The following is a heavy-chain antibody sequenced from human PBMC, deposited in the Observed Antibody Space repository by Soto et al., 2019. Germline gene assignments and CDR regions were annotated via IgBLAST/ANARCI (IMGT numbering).Heavy chain of an antibody. CDR1: GGTFSSYA. D-gene: IGHD6-19*01. J-gene: IGHJ4*02. CDR2: IIPIFGTA. CDR3: ARDKSPYSSGWHNRHFDY. V-gene: IGHV1-69*13. Sequence: ASVKVSCKASGGTFSSYAISWVRQAPGQGLEWMGGIIPIFGTANYAQKFQGRVTITADESTSTAYMELSSLRSEDTAVYYCARDKSPYSSGWHNRHFDYWGQGTLVTVSS.